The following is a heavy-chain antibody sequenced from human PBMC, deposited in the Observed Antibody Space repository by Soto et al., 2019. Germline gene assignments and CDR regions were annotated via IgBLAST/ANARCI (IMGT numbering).Heavy chain of an antibody. V-gene: IGHV4-31*03. D-gene: IGHD4-17*01. CDR2: IYWGGNT. CDR3: ARGAADYGDAFDI. J-gene: IGHJ3*02. CDR1: GDSTSRGGYY. Sequence: SETLSLTCRVSGDSTSRGGYYWSWIRQHPGKGLEWIGYIYWGGNTYFNPSPKSRVSISLGTSSNQFSLNLTSVTAADTAVYYCARGAADYGDAFDIWGQGTTVTVSS.